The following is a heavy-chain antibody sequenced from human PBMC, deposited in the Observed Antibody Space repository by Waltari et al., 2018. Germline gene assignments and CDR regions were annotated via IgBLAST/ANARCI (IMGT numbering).Heavy chain of an antibody. J-gene: IGHJ4*02. D-gene: IGHD2-15*01. CDR1: GFTFSSYG. CDR2: MWYDGSNK. V-gene: IGHV3-33*01. Sequence: QVQLVESGGGVVQPGRSLRLSCAASGFTFSSYGMHWVRQAPGKGLEWVAVMWYDGSNKYYADSVKGRFTISRDNSKNTLYLQMNSLRAEDTAVYYCARGPREDGADLDYWGQGTLVTVSS. CDR3: ARGPREDGADLDY.